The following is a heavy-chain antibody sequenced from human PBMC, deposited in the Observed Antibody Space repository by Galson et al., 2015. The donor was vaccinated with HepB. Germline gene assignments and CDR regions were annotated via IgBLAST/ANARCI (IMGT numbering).Heavy chain of an antibody. CDR3: AHRPRLMGAFDL. Sequence: PALVKPTQTLTLTCTFSGFSLTTSGVGVGWIRQPPGKALEWLALIYWDDDKRYSPFLKSRLTITKDTSKNQVVLTMTNMDPVDTATYYCAHRPRLMGAFDLWGRGTLVTVSS. J-gene: IGHJ2*01. D-gene: IGHD2-21*02. CDR2: IYWDDDK. V-gene: IGHV2-5*02. CDR1: GFSLTTSGVG.